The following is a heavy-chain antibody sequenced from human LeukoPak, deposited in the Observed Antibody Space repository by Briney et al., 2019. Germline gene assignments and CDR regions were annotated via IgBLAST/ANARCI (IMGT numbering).Heavy chain of an antibody. J-gene: IGHJ4*02. V-gene: IGHV3-30*18. D-gene: IGHD5-12*01. Sequence: PGRSLRLSCAASGFTFSRYGMHWVRQAPGKGLEWVAVISYDGSNKYYGDSAKGRFTISRDNSKNTLYLQMNSLRAEDTAVYYCAKDRYSGHDCFDYWGQGTLVTVSS. CDR1: GFTFSRYG. CDR3: AKDRYSGHDCFDY. CDR2: ISYDGSNK.